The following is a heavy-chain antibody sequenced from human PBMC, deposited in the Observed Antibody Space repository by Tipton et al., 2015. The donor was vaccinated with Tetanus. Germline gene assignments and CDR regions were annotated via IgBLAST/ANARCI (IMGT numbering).Heavy chain of an antibody. CDR1: GYSSTKFA. CDR2: INAYNGNT. CDR3: ATDYFDTSGSPFDI. Sequence: QSGAEVKKPGASVKVSCKASGYSSTKFAISWMRQAPGQGLEWVGWINAYNGNTNYAQKLQDRVTMITDTSTSTVYMDLRSLRSDDTAVYYCATDYFDTSGSPFDIWGQGTMVIVSS. D-gene: IGHD3-22*01. V-gene: IGHV1-18*01. J-gene: IGHJ3*02.